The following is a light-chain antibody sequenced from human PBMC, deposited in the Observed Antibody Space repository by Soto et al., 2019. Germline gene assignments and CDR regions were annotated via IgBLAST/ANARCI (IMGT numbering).Light chain of an antibody. V-gene: IGKV1-5*01. J-gene: IGKJ2*01. CDR1: QSISSW. CDR2: DAS. Sequence: DIQMTQSPSTLSASVGDRVTITCRASQSISSWLAWYQQKPGKAPKLLIYDASSLESGVPSRFSGSGSGTESPPTTSRLHLDYLETFTRKHYNIYYPLGRGTKLETK. CDR3: KHYNIYYP.